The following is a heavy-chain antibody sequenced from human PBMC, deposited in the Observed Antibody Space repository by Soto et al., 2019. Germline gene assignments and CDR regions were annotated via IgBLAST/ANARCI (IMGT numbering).Heavy chain of an antibody. CDR1: GYTLTSYG. D-gene: IGHD3-3*01. Sequence: ASVKVSCKASGYTLTSYGISWVRQAPGQGLEWMGWISAYNGNTNYAQKLQGRVTMTTDTSTSTAYMELRSLRSDDTAVYYCARTEWLLTPRDYYDGIDVWGQGTTVTDAS. J-gene: IGHJ6*02. CDR3: ARTEWLLTPRDYYDGIDV. CDR2: ISAYNGNT. V-gene: IGHV1-18*01.